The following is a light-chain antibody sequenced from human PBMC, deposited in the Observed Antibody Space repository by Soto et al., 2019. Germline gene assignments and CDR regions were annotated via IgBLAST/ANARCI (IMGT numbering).Light chain of an antibody. CDR2: DVT. CDR3: SSYTSSSTLYV. CDR1: SSDVGGYNY. J-gene: IGLJ1*01. V-gene: IGLV2-14*01. Sequence: QSVLTQPASVSGSPGQSITISCTGTSSDVGGYNYVSWYQQHPGKGPNLMIYDVTNRPSGVSNRFSGSKSGNTASLTISGFQAVDEAVYYCSSYTSSSTLYVFGTGTKVTVL.